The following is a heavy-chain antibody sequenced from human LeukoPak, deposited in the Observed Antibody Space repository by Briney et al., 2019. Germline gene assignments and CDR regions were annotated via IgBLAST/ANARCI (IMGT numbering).Heavy chain of an antibody. CDR3: ARGEDTAMVNPFDY. CDR2: INAGNGNT. Sequence: ASVKVSCKASGYTFISYAMHWVRQAPGQRLEWMGWINAGNGNTKYSQKLQGRVTITRDTSASTAYMELSSLRSEDTAVYYCARGEDTAMVNPFDYWGQGTLVTVSS. CDR1: GYTFISYA. J-gene: IGHJ4*02. V-gene: IGHV1-3*01. D-gene: IGHD5-18*01.